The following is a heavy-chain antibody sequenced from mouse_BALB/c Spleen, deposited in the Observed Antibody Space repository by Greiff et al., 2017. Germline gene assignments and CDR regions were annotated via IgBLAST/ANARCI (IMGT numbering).Heavy chain of an antibody. CDR1: GYSITSGYY. Sequence: DVKLVESGPGLVKPSQSLSLTCSVTGYSITSGYYWNWIRQFPGNKLEWMGYISYDGSNNYNPSLKNRISITRDTSKNQFFLKLNSVTTEDTATYYCASGVLRLYFDYWGQGTTLTVSS. V-gene: IGHV3-6*02. J-gene: IGHJ2*01. D-gene: IGHD1-2*01. CDR3: ASGVLRLYFDY. CDR2: ISYDGSN.